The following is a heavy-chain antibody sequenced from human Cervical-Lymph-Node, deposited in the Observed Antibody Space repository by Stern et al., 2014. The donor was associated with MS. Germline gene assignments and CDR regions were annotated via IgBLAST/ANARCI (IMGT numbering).Heavy chain of an antibody. J-gene: IGHJ4*02. V-gene: IGHV4-30-4*01. CDR1: GGSLSSGDNY. CDR2: IHYSGGT. CDR3: ARVPDYGDAFFDY. Sequence: QVQLQESGPGLVKPSQTLSLTCTVSGGSLSSGDNYWSWIRQPPGKGPEWIGYIHYSGGTYFNPSLKSRATISADTSKNQFSLKLNSMTAADTAVYYCARVPDYGDAFFDYWGQGILVTVSS. D-gene: IGHD4-17*01.